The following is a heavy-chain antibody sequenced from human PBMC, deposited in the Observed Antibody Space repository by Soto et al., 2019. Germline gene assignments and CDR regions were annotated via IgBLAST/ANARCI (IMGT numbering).Heavy chain of an antibody. J-gene: IGHJ6*02. CDR1: GYTFTSCG. D-gene: IGHD6-19*01. Sequence: SVKVSCKASGYTFTSCGISWVRQAPGQGLEWMGWISAYNGNTNYAQKLQGRVTMTTDTSTSTAYMELRSLRSDDTAVYYCARGSIAVAGTYYGMDVWGQGTTVTVSS. CDR3: ARGSIAVAGTYYGMDV. V-gene: IGHV1-18*04. CDR2: ISAYNGNT.